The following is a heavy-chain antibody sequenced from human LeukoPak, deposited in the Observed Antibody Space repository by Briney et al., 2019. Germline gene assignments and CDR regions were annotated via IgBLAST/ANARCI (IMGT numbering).Heavy chain of an antibody. CDR2: INHSGST. V-gene: IGHV4-34*01. CDR1: AVSFSGFY. CDR3: ATKYYYGSGSYYAPYNLFDP. D-gene: IGHD3-10*01. Sequence: PSETLSLTCAVYAVSFSGFYWSWLPQPPGKGLEWIGEINHSGSTNYNTALKSRVTISVDTSKNQFSLKLSSVSAADTAVYYCATKYYYGSGSYYAPYNLFDPWGQGTLVTVSS. J-gene: IGHJ5*02.